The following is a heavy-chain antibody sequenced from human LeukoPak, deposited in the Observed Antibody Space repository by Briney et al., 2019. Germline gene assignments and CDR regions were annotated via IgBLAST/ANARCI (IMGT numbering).Heavy chain of an antibody. CDR1: GYSFTTYY. CDR3: ARLSRLEPLHN. D-gene: IGHD3-16*02. CDR2: INPISGGT. J-gene: IGHJ4*01. V-gene: IGHV1-2*06. Sequence: ASVKVSCKASGYSFTTYYIHWVRQAPGHGLEWMGRINPISGGTDFAQKFRGRVTMNRDTSINTAYMELSSLRFDDTAIYYCARLSRLEPLHNWGQGTQVTVSS.